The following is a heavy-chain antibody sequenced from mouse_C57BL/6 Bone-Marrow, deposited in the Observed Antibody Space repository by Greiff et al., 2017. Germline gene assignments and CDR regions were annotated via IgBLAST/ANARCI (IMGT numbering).Heavy chain of an antibody. Sequence: EVQLVESGAGLVKPGASLTLSCAASGYTFSDYGMHWVRQAPEQGLEWVAYISSGSSTNYYADTVKGRFTISRDTAKTTLFLQMTSLRSEDTAMYYGARHYGNLWYFDGWGTGTTVTVSS. CDR3: ARHYGNLWYFDG. CDR2: ISSGSSTN. J-gene: IGHJ1*03. V-gene: IGHV5-17*01. CDR1: GYTFSDYG. D-gene: IGHD2-1*01.